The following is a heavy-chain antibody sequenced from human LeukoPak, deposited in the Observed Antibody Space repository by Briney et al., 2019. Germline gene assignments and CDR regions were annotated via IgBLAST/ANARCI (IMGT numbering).Heavy chain of an antibody. CDR1: GGSISSYY. Sequence: SETLSLTCTVSGGSISSYYWGWIRQPPGKGLEWIGSIYYSGSTYYNPSLKSRVTISVDTSKNQFSLRLSSVTAADTAVYYCARDIGIAVAGNWFDPWGQGTLVTVSS. J-gene: IGHJ5*02. V-gene: IGHV4-39*07. CDR3: ARDIGIAVAGNWFDP. CDR2: IYYSGST. D-gene: IGHD6-19*01.